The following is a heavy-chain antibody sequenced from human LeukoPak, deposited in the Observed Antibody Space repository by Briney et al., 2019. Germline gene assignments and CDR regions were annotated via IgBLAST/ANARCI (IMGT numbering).Heavy chain of an antibody. Sequence: SETLSLTCTVSGGSMTGYYWAWIRQPPGKGLEWIGCVSSTGATNYNPSLKSRLTMSLDTSQKQFSLKLTSVTAADTAVYYCVRQPDYGDQVFDHWGQGTLVTVAS. CDR3: VRQPDYGDQVFDH. J-gene: IGHJ4*02. V-gene: IGHV4-59*08. CDR2: VSSTGAT. CDR1: GGSMTGYY. D-gene: IGHD4-17*01.